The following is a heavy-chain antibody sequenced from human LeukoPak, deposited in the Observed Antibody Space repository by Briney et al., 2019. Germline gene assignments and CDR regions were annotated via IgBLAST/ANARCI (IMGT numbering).Heavy chain of an antibody. J-gene: IGHJ4*02. CDR2: ISSSSTYI. CDR3: ARDLTPLVRSDF. Sequence: GGSLRLSCAASGFTFSAYSMNWVRQAPGKGLEWVSSISSSSTYIYYADSLKGRFTISRDNAENSLYLQMNSLGVEDTAVYYCARDLTPLVRSDFWGQGTLVTVSS. D-gene: IGHD3-10*01. V-gene: IGHV3-21*01. CDR1: GFTFSAYS.